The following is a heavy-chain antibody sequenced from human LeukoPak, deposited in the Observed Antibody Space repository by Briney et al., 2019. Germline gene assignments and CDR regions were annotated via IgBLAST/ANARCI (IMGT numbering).Heavy chain of an antibody. J-gene: IGHJ4*02. CDR1: GFTFSSYA. CDR2: ISGSGGST. V-gene: IGHV3-23*01. CDR3: AEDREVGDLTSSGWYDY. D-gene: IGHD6-19*01. Sequence: PGGSLRLSCAASGFTFSSYAMSWVRQAPGKGLEWVSAISGSGGSTYYADSVKGRFTISRDNSKNTLYLQMNSLRAEDTAVYYCAEDREVGDLTSSGWYDYWGQGTLVTVSS.